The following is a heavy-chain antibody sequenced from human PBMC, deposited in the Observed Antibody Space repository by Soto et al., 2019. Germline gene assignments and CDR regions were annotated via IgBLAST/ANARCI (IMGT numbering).Heavy chain of an antibody. V-gene: IGHV4-59*08. J-gene: IGHJ5*02. CDR3: ARHSSRFLEWLLVDNWFDP. CDR1: GGSISSYY. Sequence: PSETLSLTCTVSGGSISSYYWSWIRQPPGKGLEWIGYIYYSGSTNYNPSLKSRVTISVDTSKNQFSLKLSSVTAADTAVYYCARHSSRFLEWLLVDNWFDPWGQGTLVTVSS. CDR2: IYYSGST. D-gene: IGHD3-3*01.